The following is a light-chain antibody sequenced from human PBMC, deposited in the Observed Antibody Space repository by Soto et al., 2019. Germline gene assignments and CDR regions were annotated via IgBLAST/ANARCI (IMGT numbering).Light chain of an antibody. CDR3: QQSSSTSWT. V-gene: IGKV1-39*01. CDR2: AAS. J-gene: IGKJ1*01. Sequence: DIPMTQSPSSLSASVGDRVTITCRASQSISSYLNWYQQKPGKAPKLLIYAASSLQSGVPSRFSGSGSGTDFTLTISSLQPEDFATYYCQQSSSTSWTFGQGTKVEIK. CDR1: QSISSY.